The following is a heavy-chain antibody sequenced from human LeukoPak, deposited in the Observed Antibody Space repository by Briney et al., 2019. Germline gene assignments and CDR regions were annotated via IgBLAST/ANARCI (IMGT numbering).Heavy chain of an antibody. V-gene: IGHV1-69*13. CDR1: GGTFSSYA. Sequence: ASVKVSCKASGGTFSSYAISWVRQAPGQGLEWMGGIIPIFGTANYAQKFQGRVTITADESTSTAYMELSSLRSEDTAVYYCAMCYYDSSGYYDFDYWGQGTLVTVSS. CDR3: AMCYYDSSGYYDFDY. D-gene: IGHD3-22*01. J-gene: IGHJ4*02. CDR2: IIPIFGTA.